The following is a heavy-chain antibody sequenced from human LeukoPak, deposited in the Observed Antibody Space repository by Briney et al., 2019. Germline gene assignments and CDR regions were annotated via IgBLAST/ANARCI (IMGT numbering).Heavy chain of an antibody. CDR2: IYTSGST. CDR1: GGSISSYY. J-gene: IGHJ3*01. V-gene: IGHV4-4*07. D-gene: IGHD3-10*01. CDR3: ARHMSVSYDAFDL. Sequence: KSSETLSLTCTVSGGSISSYYWSWIRQPAGKGLEWIGRIYTSGSTNYNPSLESRVTLSVDTSKTQSSLTVTSVTAADTAVYYCARHMSVSYDAFDLWGRGTTVTVSS.